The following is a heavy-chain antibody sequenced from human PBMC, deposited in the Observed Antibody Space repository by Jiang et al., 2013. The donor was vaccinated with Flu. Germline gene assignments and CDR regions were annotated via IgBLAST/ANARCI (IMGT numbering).Heavy chain of an antibody. D-gene: IGHD1-26*01. CDR1: GDSISSSSYY. CDR2: LYSSGST. Sequence: LKPSETLSLTCTVSGDSISSSSYYWGWIRQPPGKGLEWIGSLYSSGSTYYNPSLKSRVTISVDTSKNQFSLKLRSVTAADTAVYFCARQWELDNWYFDLWGRGTLVTVSS. CDR3: ARQWELDNWYFDL. V-gene: IGHV4-39*07. J-gene: IGHJ2*01.